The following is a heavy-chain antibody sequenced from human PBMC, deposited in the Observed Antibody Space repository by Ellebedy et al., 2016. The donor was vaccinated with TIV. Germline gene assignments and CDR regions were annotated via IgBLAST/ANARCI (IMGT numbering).Heavy chain of an antibody. J-gene: IGHJ2*01. V-gene: IGHV3-23*01. Sequence: GESLKISCAASGFIFKNYAMTWVRQGPGAGLEWVSSISGSSGRTYYVDSVKGRFTISKDTSNNTLLLQMNDFGGEDTAIYYCARSDRGYCSSTSCNYWYFDVWGRGTLVTVSS. CDR3: ARSDRGYCSSTSCNYWYFDV. CDR2: ISGSSGRT. CDR1: GFIFKNYA. D-gene: IGHD2-2*01.